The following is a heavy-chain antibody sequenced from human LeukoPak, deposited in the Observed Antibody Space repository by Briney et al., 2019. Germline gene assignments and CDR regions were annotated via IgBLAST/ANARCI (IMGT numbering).Heavy chain of an antibody. Sequence: ASVKVSCKASGYTFTSYGISWVRQAPGQGLEWMGWINPYNGNTNYAQKLQGRVTMTTNTSTSTAYMELRSLRSDDTAVYYCARDIFVGGVMYVWGKGNPGTVSS. V-gene: IGHV1-18*01. J-gene: IGHJ6*03. CDR3: ARDIFVGGVMYV. CDR1: GYTFTSYG. D-gene: IGHD2-21*01. CDR2: INPYNGNT.